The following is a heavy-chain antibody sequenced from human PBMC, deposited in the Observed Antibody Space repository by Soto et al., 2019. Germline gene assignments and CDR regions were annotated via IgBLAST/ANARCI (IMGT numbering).Heavy chain of an antibody. CDR2: MNPNSGNT. V-gene: IGHV1-8*01. CDR3: ARAARFLEWLPFDY. CDR1: GYTFTKYG. J-gene: IGHJ4*02. D-gene: IGHD3-3*01. Sequence: ASVKVSCKASGYTFTKYGISWVRHAPGQGLEWMGWMNPNSGNTGYAQKFQGRVTMTRNTSISTAYMELSSLRSEDTAVYYCARAARFLEWLPFDYWGQGTLVTVSS.